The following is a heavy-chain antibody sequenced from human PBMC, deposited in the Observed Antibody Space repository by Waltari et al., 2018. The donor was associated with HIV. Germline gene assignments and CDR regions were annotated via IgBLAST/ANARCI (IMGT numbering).Heavy chain of an antibody. CDR2: INAGNGNT. CDR1: GYTFTSYA. J-gene: IGHJ5*02. V-gene: IGHV1-3*01. CDR3: ARDRGIAYYYGSGSYHNWFDP. D-gene: IGHD3-10*01. Sequence: QVQLVQSGAEVKKPGASVKVSCKVSGYTFTSYAMHWVRQAPGQRLEWMGWINAGNGNTKYSQKFQGRVTITRDTSASTAYMELSSLRSEDTAVYYCARDRGIAYYYGSGSYHNWFDPWGQGTLVTVSS.